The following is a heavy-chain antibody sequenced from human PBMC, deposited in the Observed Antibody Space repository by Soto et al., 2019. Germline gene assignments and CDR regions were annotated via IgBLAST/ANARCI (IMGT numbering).Heavy chain of an antibody. Sequence: PGGSLRLSCAASGFTFSSYEMNWVRQAPGKGLEWVSYISSSGSTIYYADSVKGRFTISRDNAKNSLYLQMNSLRAEDTAVYYCARDSSSWFYFDHWGPGTPATDS. CDR1: GFTFSSYE. V-gene: IGHV3-48*03. J-gene: IGHJ4*01. CDR3: ARDSSSWFYFDH. CDR2: ISSSGSTI. D-gene: IGHD6-13*01.